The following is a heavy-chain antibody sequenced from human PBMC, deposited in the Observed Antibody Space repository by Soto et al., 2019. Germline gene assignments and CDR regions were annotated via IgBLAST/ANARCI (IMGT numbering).Heavy chain of an antibody. J-gene: IGHJ3*02. Sequence: GGSLRLSCAASGFTFSSYDMHWVRQATGKGLEWVSAIGTAGDTYYPGSVKGRFTISRENAKNSLYLQMNSLRAGDTAVYYCARGRPIIGAFDIWGQGTMVTVSS. CDR1: GFTFSSYD. CDR2: IGTAGDT. V-gene: IGHV3-13*01. D-gene: IGHD6-25*01. CDR3: ARGRPIIGAFDI.